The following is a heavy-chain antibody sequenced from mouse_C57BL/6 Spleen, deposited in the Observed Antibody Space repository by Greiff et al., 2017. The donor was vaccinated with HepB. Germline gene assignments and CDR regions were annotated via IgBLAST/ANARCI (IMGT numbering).Heavy chain of an antibody. J-gene: IGHJ2*01. CDR2: IDPSDSET. Sequence: QVQLQQPGAELVRPGSSVKLSCKASGYTFTSYWMHWVKQRPIQGLEWIGNIDPSDSETHYNQKFKDKATLTVDKSSSTAYMQQSSLTYEDSAVDYRARKGDEGRSLLDYWGQGTTLTVSS. V-gene: IGHV1-52*01. D-gene: IGHD1-1*01. CDR1: GYTFTSYW. CDR3: ARKGDEGRSLLDY.